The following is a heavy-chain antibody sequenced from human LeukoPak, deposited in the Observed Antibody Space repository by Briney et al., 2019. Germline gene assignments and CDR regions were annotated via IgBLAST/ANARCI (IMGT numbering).Heavy chain of an antibody. V-gene: IGHV3-53*01. CDR2: IYSGGST. D-gene: IGHD3-22*01. CDR1: GFTVSSNY. Sequence: GGSLRLSCAASGFTVSSNYMSWVRQAPGKGLEWVSVIYSGGSTYYADSVKGRFTISRDNSKNTLYLQMNSLRAEDTAVYYCAKDPLYYYDSSGYYWGQGTLVTVSS. J-gene: IGHJ4*02. CDR3: AKDPLYYYDSSGYY.